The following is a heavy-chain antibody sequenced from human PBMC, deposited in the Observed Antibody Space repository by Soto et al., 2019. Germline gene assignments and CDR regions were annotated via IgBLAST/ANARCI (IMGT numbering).Heavy chain of an antibody. Sequence: QVQLQQWGAGLLKPSETLSLTCAVYGGSFSGYYWSWIRQPPGKGLEWIGEINHSGSTNYNPSLKRRVTISVDTSKNQFSLKLSSVTAADTAVYYCARLGGGSYYVGWFDPWGQGTLVTVSS. CDR1: GGSFSGYY. J-gene: IGHJ5*02. V-gene: IGHV4-34*01. CDR3: ARLGGGSYYVGWFDP. D-gene: IGHD2-15*01. CDR2: INHSGST.